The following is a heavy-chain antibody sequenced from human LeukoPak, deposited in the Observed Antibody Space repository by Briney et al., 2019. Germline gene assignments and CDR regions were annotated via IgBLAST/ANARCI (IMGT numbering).Heavy chain of an antibody. D-gene: IGHD3-3*01. J-gene: IGHJ6*02. CDR3: ASLDWGGYWSETYYYYGMDV. V-gene: IGHV3-9*01. Sequence: GRSLRLSCAASGFTFDDYAMHWVRQAPGKGLEWVSGISWNSGSIGYADSVKGRFTISRDNAKNSLYLQMNSLRAEDTAVYYCASLDWGGYWSETYYYYGMDVWGQGTTVTVSS. CDR2: ISWNSGSI. CDR1: GFTFDDYA.